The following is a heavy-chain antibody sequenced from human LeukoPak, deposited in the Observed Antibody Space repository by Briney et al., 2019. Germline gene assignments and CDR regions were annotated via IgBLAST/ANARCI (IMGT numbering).Heavy chain of an antibody. CDR3: ARGNAFYSSGWMNWFDP. V-gene: IGHV1-8*01. Sequence: ASVKVSCKASGYTFTSYDINWVRQATGQGLEWMGWMNPNSGNTGYAQKFQGRVTMTRNTSISTAYMGLSSLRSEDTAVYYCARGNAFYSSGWMNWFDPWGQGTLVTVSS. J-gene: IGHJ5*02. D-gene: IGHD6-19*01. CDR1: GYTFTSYD. CDR2: MNPNSGNT.